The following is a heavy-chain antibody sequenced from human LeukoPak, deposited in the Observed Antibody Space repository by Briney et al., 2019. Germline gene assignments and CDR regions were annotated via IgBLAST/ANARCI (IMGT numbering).Heavy chain of an antibody. Sequence: GASVKVSCKASGYTFTSYDINWVRQATGQGLEWMGWMNPNSGNTGYAQKFQGRVTMTRNTSISTAYMELSSLRSEDTAVYYCARHYDSSGGDWFDPWGQGTLVTVSS. CDR3: ARHYDSSGGDWFDP. V-gene: IGHV1-8*02. D-gene: IGHD3-22*01. CDR1: GYTFTSYD. CDR2: MNPNSGNT. J-gene: IGHJ5*02.